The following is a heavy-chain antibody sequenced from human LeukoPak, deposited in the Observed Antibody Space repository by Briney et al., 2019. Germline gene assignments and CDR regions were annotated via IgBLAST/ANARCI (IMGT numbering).Heavy chain of an antibody. CDR3: ARTGGSSSWYEKYHFDY. V-gene: IGHV1-18*01. J-gene: IGHJ4*02. CDR2: ISAYNGDT. D-gene: IGHD6-13*01. CDR1: GYILSSYG. Sequence: GASVKVSCKASGYILSSYGNTWVRQAPGQGLEWMGWISAYNGDTEYAQNLQGRVTMTTDTSTSTAYMEVRSLRSDDTAVYYCARTGGSSSWYEKYHFDYWGQGTLVTVSS.